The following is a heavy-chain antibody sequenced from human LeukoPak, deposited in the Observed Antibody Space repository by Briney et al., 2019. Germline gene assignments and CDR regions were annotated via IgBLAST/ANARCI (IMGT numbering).Heavy chain of an antibody. CDR1: GFTFSSYA. CDR2: ISGSGGST. CDR3: AKVTTLITIFGVVIEYYFDY. J-gene: IGHJ4*02. D-gene: IGHD3-3*01. Sequence: GGSLRLSCAASGFTFSSYAMSWVRQAPGKGLEWVSAISGSGGSTYYADSVKGRFNISRDNSKNTLYLQMNSLRAEDTAVYYCAKVTTLITIFGVVIEYYFDYWGQGPLVTVSS. V-gene: IGHV3-23*01.